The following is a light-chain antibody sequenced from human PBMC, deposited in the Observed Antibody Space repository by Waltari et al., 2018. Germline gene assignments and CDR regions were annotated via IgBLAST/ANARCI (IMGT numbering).Light chain of an antibody. CDR1: SSDVGGYHY. CDR3: SSYTSSSTPYV. Sequence: QSALTQPASVSGSPGQSITISCTGTSSDVGGYHYVSWYQQHPGQAPKLMIYDVSNRPSGVSNRFSGSKSGNTASLTISGLQAEDEADYYCSSYTSSSTPYVFGTGTKVTVL. CDR2: DVS. J-gene: IGLJ1*01. V-gene: IGLV2-14*01.